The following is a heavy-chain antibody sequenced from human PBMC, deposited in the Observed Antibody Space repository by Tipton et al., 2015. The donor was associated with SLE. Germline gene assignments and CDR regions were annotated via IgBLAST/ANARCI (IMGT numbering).Heavy chain of an antibody. V-gene: IGHV4-59*01. J-gene: IGHJ4*02. Sequence: TLSLTCTVSGGSISSYYWSWIRQPPGKGLEWIGYIYTSGSTNYNPSLKIRVTISVDTSKNQFSLKLSSVTAADTAVYYCARGHGWAVTAPFDYWGQGTLVTVSS. CDR1: GGSISSYY. CDR2: IYTSGST. D-gene: IGHD2-21*02. CDR3: ARGHGWAVTAPFDY.